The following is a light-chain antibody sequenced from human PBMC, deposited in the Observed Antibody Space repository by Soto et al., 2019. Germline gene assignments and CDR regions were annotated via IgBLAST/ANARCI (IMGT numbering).Light chain of an antibody. CDR1: QSVLYSSNNKNY. V-gene: IGKV4-1*01. CDR2: WAS. CDR3: QQYYSSLMLT. J-gene: IGKJ4*01. Sequence: DIVMTQSPDSLAVSLGERATINCKSSQSVLYSSNNKNYLAWYQQKPGQPPKLLIYWASTRESGVPDRFSGSGSGTDFTITISSLQAEDVAVYYCQQYYSSLMLTFGGGTKVEIK.